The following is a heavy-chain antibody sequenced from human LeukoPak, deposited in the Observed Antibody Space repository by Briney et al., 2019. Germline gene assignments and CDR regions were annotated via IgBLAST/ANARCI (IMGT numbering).Heavy chain of an antibody. Sequence: GGSLRLSCAASGFTVSSNYMSWVRQAPGKGLEWVSVIYSGGSTYYADSVKGRFTISRDNSKSTLYLQMNSLRAEDTAVYYCARDGYCSGGSCYNYYYYGMDVWGQGTTVTVSS. CDR3: ARDGYCSGGSCYNYYYYGMDV. CDR1: GFTVSSNY. J-gene: IGHJ6*02. CDR2: IYSGGST. V-gene: IGHV3-53*01. D-gene: IGHD2-15*01.